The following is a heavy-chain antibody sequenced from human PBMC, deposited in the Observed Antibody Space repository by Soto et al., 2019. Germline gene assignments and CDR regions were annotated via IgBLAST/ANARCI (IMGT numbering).Heavy chain of an antibody. J-gene: IGHJ3*02. V-gene: IGHV3-30-3*01. Sequence: SLRLSCAASGFTFSSYAMHWVRQAPGKGLEWVAVISYDGSNKYYADSVKGRFTISRDNSKNTLYLQMNSLRAEDTAVYYCARVKRPRAFDIWGQGTMGTVSS. CDR3: ARVKRPRAFDI. CDR1: GFTFSSYA. CDR2: ISYDGSNK.